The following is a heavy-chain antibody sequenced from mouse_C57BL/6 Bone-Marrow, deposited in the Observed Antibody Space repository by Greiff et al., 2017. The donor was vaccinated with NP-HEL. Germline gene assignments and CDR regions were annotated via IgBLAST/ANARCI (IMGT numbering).Heavy chain of an antibody. D-gene: IGHD1-1*02. CDR1: GFTFSSYT. CDR2: ISGGGGNT. Sequence: EVKVVESGGGLVKPGGSLKLSCAASGFTFSSYTMSWVRQTPEQRLEWVATISGGGGNTYYPDSVKGRFTISRDNAKNTLYLQMSSLRSEDTALYYCARLLSSDYWGQGTSVTVSS. CDR3: ARLLSSDY. V-gene: IGHV5-9*01. J-gene: IGHJ4*01.